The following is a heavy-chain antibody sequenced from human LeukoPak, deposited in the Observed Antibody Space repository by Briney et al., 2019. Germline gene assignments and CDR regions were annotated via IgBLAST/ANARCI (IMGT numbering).Heavy chain of an antibody. D-gene: IGHD2-21*02. J-gene: IGHJ4*02. Sequence: ASVKVSRKASGYTFTGYYMHWVRQAPGQGLEWMGRINPNSGGTNYAQKFQGRVTMTRDTSISTAYMELSRLRSDDTAVYYCARGTIRGVVVTATFDYWGQGTLVTVSS. CDR1: GYTFTGYY. CDR3: ARGTIRGVVVTATFDY. V-gene: IGHV1-2*06. CDR2: INPNSGGT.